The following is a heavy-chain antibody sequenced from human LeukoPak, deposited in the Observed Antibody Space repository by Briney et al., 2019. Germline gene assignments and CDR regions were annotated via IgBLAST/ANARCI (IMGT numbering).Heavy chain of an antibody. CDR3: ARDSGYDSSGFYYGGFDP. Sequence: SETLSLTCIVSGGSISSGAYYWSWIRQLPGKGPEWIGYIHYSGSTYYNPSLKSRVSISVDTSKNQLSLKLSSVTAADTALYFCARDSGYDSSGFYYGGFDPWGQGTLVTVSS. D-gene: IGHD3-22*01. V-gene: IGHV4-31*03. J-gene: IGHJ5*02. CDR2: IHYSGST. CDR1: GGSISSGAYY.